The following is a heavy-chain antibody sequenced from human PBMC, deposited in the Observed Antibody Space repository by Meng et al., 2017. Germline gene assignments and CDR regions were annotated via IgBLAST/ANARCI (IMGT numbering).Heavy chain of an antibody. CDR2: ISWNSGSI. J-gene: IGHJ6*02. CDR3: AKSRYSSSSGYYYGMDV. Sequence: SLKISCAASGFTFDDYAMHWVRQAPGKGLEWVSGISWNSGSIGYADSVKGRFTISRDNAKNSLYLQMNSLRAEDMALYYCAKSRYSSSSGYYYGMDVWGQGTMVTVSS. D-gene: IGHD6-13*01. V-gene: IGHV3-9*03. CDR1: GFTFDDYA.